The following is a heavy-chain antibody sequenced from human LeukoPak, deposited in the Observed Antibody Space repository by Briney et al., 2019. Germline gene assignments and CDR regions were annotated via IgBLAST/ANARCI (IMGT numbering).Heavy chain of an antibody. Sequence: SETLSLTCTVSGGSISSYYWSWIRQPAGKGLEWIGRIYISGSTNYNPSLKSRVTMSVDTSKNQFSLKLSSVTAADTAVYYCAGMYYYGSGATTNDYWGQGTLVTVSS. V-gene: IGHV4-4*07. J-gene: IGHJ4*02. CDR2: IYISGST. CDR3: AGMYYYGSGATTNDY. D-gene: IGHD3-10*01. CDR1: GGSISSYY.